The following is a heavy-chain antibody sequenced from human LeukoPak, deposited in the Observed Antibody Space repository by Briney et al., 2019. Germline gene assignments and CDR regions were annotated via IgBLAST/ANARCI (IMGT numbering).Heavy chain of an antibody. V-gene: IGHV3-21*01. Sequence: GGSLRLSCEASGFTFSSYSMSRVRQAPRKGLEWVSSISSTGNYIYYADSVKGRFTVSRDNAKKSLYLQMNSLRAEDTAVYYCARGGGYCSSTSCYYFDSWGQGTLVTVSS. CDR3: ARGGGYCSSTSCYYFDS. CDR2: ISSTGNYI. J-gene: IGHJ4*02. CDR1: GFTFSSYS. D-gene: IGHD2-2*01.